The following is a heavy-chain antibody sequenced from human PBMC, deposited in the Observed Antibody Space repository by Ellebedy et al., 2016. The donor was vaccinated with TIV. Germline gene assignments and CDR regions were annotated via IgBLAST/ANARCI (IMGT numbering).Heavy chain of an antibody. D-gene: IGHD1-1*01. J-gene: IGHJ4*02. CDR1: GYTFASYD. Sequence: AASMKVSCKASGYTFASYDINWVRQANGQGLEWMGWMNPKSGNTGYAQKFQGRVTMTRNTSISTAFMELSSLRSEDTAVYYCARGRRDNWSSYLFDHWGQGTLVPVSS. V-gene: IGHV1-8*01. CDR3: ARGRRDNWSSYLFDH. CDR2: MNPKSGNT.